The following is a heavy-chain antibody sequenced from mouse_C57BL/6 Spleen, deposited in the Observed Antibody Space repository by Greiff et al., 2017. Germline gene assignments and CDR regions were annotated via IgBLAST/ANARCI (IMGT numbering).Heavy chain of an antibody. J-gene: IGHJ4*01. V-gene: IGHV1-42*01. CDR2: INPSTGGT. D-gene: IGHD1-1*01. Sequence: EVHLVESGPELVKPGASVKISCKASGYSFTGYYMNWVKQSPEKSLEWIGEINPSTGGTTYNQKFKAKATLTVDKSSSTAYMQLKSLTSEDSAVYYCASYGSSYYYYAMDYWGQGTSVTVSS. CDR3: ASYGSSYYYYAMDY. CDR1: GYSFTGYY.